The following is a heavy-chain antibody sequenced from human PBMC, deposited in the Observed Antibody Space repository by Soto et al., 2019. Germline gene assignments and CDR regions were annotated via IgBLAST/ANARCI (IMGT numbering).Heavy chain of an antibody. CDR3: AKDPLAAADPYNWFDP. V-gene: IGHV3-23*01. Sequence: GGSLRLSCAASGFTFSSYAMSWVRQAPGKGLEWVSAISGSGGSTYYADSVKGRFTISRDNSKNTLYLQMNSLRAEDTAVYYCAKDPLAAADPYNWFDPWGQGTLVTVSS. CDR1: GFTFSSYA. CDR2: ISGSGGST. D-gene: IGHD6-13*01. J-gene: IGHJ5*02.